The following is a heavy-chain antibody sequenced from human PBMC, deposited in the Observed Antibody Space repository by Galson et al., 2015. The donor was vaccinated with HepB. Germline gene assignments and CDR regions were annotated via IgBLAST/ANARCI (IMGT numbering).Heavy chain of an antibody. J-gene: IGHJ2*01. CDR1: GGTFSSYA. CDR3: ASRAVAGTSSLRNYWYFDL. D-gene: IGHD6-19*01. CDR2: IIPIFGTA. Sequence: SVKVSCKASGGTFSSYAISWVRQAPGQGLEWMGGIIPIFGTANYAQKFQGRVTITADESTSTAYMELSSLRSEDTAVYYCASRAVAGTSSLRNYWYFDLWGRGTLVTVSS. V-gene: IGHV1-69*13.